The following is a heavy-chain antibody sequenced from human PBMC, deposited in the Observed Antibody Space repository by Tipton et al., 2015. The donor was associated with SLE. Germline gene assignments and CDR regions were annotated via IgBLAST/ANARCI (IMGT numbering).Heavy chain of an antibody. CDR2: IFTSGNT. J-gene: IGHJ3*02. CDR3: ARTLDALDI. V-gene: IGHV4-61*02. CDR1: GGSLSGDTYY. Sequence: TLSLTCTVSGGSLSGDTYYWSWIRQPAGEGLEWIGRIFTSGNTNYNPSLKSRVTISVDTSKNQFSLELSSVTAADTAVYYCARTLDALDIWGQGTMVTVSS.